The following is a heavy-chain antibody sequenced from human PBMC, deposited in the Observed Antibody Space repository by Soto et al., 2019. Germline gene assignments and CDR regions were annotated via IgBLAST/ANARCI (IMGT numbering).Heavy chain of an antibody. J-gene: IGHJ6*03. CDR3: ARGKVVVAAANHYYHIDV. CDR1: GGTFSKYT. Sequence: KVSCKASGGTFSKYTMIWVRQAPGRGLEWMGRIIPILGIANYAQKFQGRVTITADKSTSTAYMELSSLRSDDTAVYHCARGKVVVAAANHYYHIDVWGKGPTVTVSS. D-gene: IGHD2-15*01. V-gene: IGHV1-69*02. CDR2: IIPILGIA.